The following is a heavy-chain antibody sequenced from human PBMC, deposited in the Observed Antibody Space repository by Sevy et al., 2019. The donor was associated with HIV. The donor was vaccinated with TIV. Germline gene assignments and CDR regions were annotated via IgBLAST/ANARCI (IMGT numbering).Heavy chain of an antibody. D-gene: IGHD2-8*01. V-gene: IGHV3-30-3*01. CDR3: ARDFGYWLNGVCHGSGMDV. CDR1: GFTINSYA. J-gene: IGHJ6*02. CDR2: ISYDGSHE. Sequence: GGSLRLSCAVSGFTINSYAVNWVRQAPGKGLGWVAGISYDGSHEYYADSVKGRFTISRDSSKNTLYLQMNSLRPEDTAVYYCARDFGYWLNGVCHGSGMDVWGPGTTVTVSS.